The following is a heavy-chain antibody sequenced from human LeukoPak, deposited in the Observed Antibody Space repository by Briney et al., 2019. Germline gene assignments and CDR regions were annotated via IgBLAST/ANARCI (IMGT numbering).Heavy chain of an antibody. J-gene: IGHJ4*02. Sequence: ASVKVSCKASGYTFTSYGISWVRQAPGQGLEWMGWISAYNGNTNYAQKLQGRVTMTTDTSTSTAYMELRSLRSDDTAVYYCARLQQTIVGATNFDHWGQGTLVTVSS. D-gene: IGHD1-26*01. CDR1: GYTFTSYG. CDR2: ISAYNGNT. V-gene: IGHV1-18*01. CDR3: ARLQQTIVGATNFDH.